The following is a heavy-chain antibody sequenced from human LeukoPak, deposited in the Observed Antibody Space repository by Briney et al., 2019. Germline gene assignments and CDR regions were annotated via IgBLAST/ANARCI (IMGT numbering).Heavy chain of an antibody. Sequence: TASETLSLTCTVSGGSISSSSYYWAWIRQPPGKGLEWIATIYYSGSTNYNPSLTSRVTISVDTSKNHFSLKLSSVTAADTAVYYCARHLNLLSTNYYYGMDVWGQGTTVTVSS. CDR3: ARHLNLLSTNYYYGMDV. CDR1: GGSISSSSYY. V-gene: IGHV4-39*01. J-gene: IGHJ6*02. CDR2: IYYSGST. D-gene: IGHD1-14*01.